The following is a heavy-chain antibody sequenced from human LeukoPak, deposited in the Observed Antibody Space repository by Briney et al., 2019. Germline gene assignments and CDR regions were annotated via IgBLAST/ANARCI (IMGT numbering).Heavy chain of an antibody. CDR1: GYTFTSYG. D-gene: IGHD2-15*01. CDR3: ARGGIVVVVAATPLYNWFDP. Sequence: ASVKVSCKASGYTFTSYGISWVRQAPGQGLEWMGWINPNSGGTNYAQKFQGRVTMTRDTSISTAYMELSRLRSDDTAVYYCARGGIVVVVAATPLYNWFDPWGQGTLVTVSS. V-gene: IGHV1-2*02. CDR2: INPNSGGT. J-gene: IGHJ5*02.